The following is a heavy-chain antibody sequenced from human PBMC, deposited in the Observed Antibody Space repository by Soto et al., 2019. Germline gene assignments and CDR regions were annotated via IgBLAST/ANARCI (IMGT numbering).Heavy chain of an antibody. J-gene: IGHJ4*02. CDR1: GGSISSGGYY. CDR2: IYYSGST. Sequence: PSETLSLTCTVSGGSISSGGYYWSWIRQHPGKGLEWIGYIYYSGSTYYNPSLKSRVTISVDTSKNQFSLKLSSVTAADTAVYYCARAPDPDYYYDSSGYYFDYWGQGTLVTVSS. CDR3: ARAPDPDYYYDSSGYYFDY. D-gene: IGHD3-22*01. V-gene: IGHV4-31*03.